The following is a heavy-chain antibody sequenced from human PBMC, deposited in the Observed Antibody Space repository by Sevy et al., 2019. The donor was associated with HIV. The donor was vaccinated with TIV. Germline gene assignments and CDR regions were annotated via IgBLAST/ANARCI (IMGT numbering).Heavy chain of an antibody. Sequence: GGSLRLSCAASGFTFSSYAMSWVRQAPGKGLEWVSAISGSGGSTYYADSVKGRFTISRDNSKNTLYLEMNSLRAEDTAVYYCAKEYYYDSSGSVGAFDIWGQGTMVTVSS. CDR1: GFTFSSYA. D-gene: IGHD3-22*01. V-gene: IGHV3-23*01. CDR2: ISGSGGST. CDR3: AKEYYYDSSGSVGAFDI. J-gene: IGHJ3*02.